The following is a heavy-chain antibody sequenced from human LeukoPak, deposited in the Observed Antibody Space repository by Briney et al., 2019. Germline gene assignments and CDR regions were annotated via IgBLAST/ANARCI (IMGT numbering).Heavy chain of an antibody. D-gene: IGHD2-8*01. Sequence: SETLSLTCTVSGGSVSSGSYYWSWIRQPPGKGLEWIGYIYYSGGTNYNPSLKSRFTISVDTSKNQFSLKLSSVTAADTAVYYCARVGSYYDAFDIWGQGTMVTVSS. CDR1: GGSVSSGSYY. V-gene: IGHV4-61*01. J-gene: IGHJ3*02. CDR3: ARVGSYYDAFDI. CDR2: IYYSGGT.